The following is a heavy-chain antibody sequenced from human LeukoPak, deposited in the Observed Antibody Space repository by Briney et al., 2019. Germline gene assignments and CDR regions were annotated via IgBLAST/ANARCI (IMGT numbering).Heavy chain of an antibody. V-gene: IGHV4-31*03. D-gene: IGHD5-24*01. CDR3: ARDGLREENAFDI. CDR1: GGSISSGGYY. Sequence: SETLSLTCTVSGGSISSGGYYWSWIRQHPGKGLEWIGYIYYSGSTYYNPSLKSRVTISVDTSKNQFSLKLSSVTAADTAVYYCARDGLREENAFDIWGQGTMVTVSS. CDR2: IYYSGST. J-gene: IGHJ3*02.